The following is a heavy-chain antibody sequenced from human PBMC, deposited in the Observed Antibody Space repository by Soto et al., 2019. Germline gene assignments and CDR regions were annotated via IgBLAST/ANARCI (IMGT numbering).Heavy chain of an antibody. V-gene: IGHV1-69*01. CDR3: ARDSADPILQCLYGMDV. CDR2: IIPIFGTA. J-gene: IGHJ6*02. D-gene: IGHD4-4*01. Sequence: QVQLVQSGAEVKKPGSSVKVSCKASGGTFSSYAISWVRQAPGQGLEWMGGIIPIFGTANYAQKFQGRVTITADESKSTSYMELSSLRSEDTDVYYCARDSADPILQCLYGMDVWGQGTTVTVSS. CDR1: GGTFSSYA.